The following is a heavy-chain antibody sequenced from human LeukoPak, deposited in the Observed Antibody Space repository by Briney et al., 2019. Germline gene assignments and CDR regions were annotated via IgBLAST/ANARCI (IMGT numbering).Heavy chain of an antibody. Sequence: SETLSLTCTVSGGSISSSSYYWGWIRQPPGKGLEWIGSIYYSGSTYYNPSLKSRVTISVDTSKNQFSLKLSSVTAADTAVYYCARGPTNYVWGSYRYGVRYYFDYWGQGTLVTVSS. CDR2: IYYSGST. V-gene: IGHV4-39*01. CDR3: ARGPTNYVWGSYRYGVRYYFDY. J-gene: IGHJ4*02. CDR1: GGSISSSSYY. D-gene: IGHD3-16*02.